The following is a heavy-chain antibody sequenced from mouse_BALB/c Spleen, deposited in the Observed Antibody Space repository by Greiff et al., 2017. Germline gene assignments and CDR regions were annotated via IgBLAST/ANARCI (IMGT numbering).Heavy chain of an antibody. Sequence: EVKLVESGGGLVQPGGSRKLSCAASGFTFSSFGMHWVRQGPEKGLEWVAYISSGSSTIYYADTVKGRFTISRDNPKNTLFLQMTSLRSEDTAMYYCARYDSYAMDYWGQGTSVTVSA. V-gene: IGHV5-17*02. CDR2: ISSGSSTI. CDR1: GFTFSSFG. J-gene: IGHJ4*01. CDR3: ARYDSYAMDY.